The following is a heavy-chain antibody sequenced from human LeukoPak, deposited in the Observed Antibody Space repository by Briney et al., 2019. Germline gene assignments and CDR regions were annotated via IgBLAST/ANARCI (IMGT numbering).Heavy chain of an antibody. D-gene: IGHD2-15*01. CDR3: ARAAAVHNWFDP. J-gene: IGHJ5*02. CDR1: GFTFSSYS. Sequence: GGSLRLSCAASGFTFSSYSMNWVRQAPGKGLEWVSSISSSSSYIYYADSVKGRFTISRDNAKNSLYLQMNSLRAEDTAVYYCARAAAVHNWFDPWGQRTLVTVSS. V-gene: IGHV3-21*01. CDR2: ISSSSSYI.